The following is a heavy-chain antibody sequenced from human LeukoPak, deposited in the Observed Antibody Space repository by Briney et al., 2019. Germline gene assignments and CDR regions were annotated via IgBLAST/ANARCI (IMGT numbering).Heavy chain of an antibody. Sequence: SETLSLTCTVSGGSISSYYWSWIRQPPGKGLEWIGYIYYSGSTNYNPSLKSRVTISVDTSKNQFSLKLSSVTAAGTAVYYCARDDSSGPTHAFDIWGQGTMVTVSS. CDR1: GGSISSYY. J-gene: IGHJ3*02. CDR2: IYYSGST. D-gene: IGHD3-22*01. CDR3: ARDDSSGPTHAFDI. V-gene: IGHV4-59*01.